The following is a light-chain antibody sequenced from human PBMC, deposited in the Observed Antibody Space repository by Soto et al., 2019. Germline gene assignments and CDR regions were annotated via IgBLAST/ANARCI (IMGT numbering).Light chain of an antibody. Sequence: DIVLTQSPGTLSLSPGERATLSCRASQSVSSSYLAWYQQKPGQAPRLLIYGASNRATGIPDRFSGSGSGTEFTLTISSLQPDDSATYYCQQYKSYSPRTFGQGTKVDIK. CDR1: QSVSSSY. CDR2: GAS. CDR3: QQYKSYSPRT. V-gene: IGKV3-20*01. J-gene: IGKJ1*01.